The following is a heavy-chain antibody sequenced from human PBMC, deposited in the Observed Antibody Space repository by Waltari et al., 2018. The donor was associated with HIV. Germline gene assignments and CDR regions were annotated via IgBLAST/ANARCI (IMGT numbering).Heavy chain of an antibody. CDR2: MNPKTGNT. V-gene: IGHV1-8*01. J-gene: IGHJ4*02. CDR3: ARQGAGDYGDYLFDY. CDR1: GYPFSDND. D-gene: IGHD4-17*01. Sequence: QVQLVQSGTEVKEPGASLKVSCKASGYPFSDNDINWVRQAPGQGLEWMGWMNPKTGNTGFAQTLQGRVILTRDASMNTAYTELNNLTSGDTAVYYCARQGAGDYGDYLFDYWGQGTLLTVSS.